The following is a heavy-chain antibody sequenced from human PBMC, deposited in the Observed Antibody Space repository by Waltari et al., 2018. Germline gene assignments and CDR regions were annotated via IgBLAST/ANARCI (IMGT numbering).Heavy chain of an antibody. CDR3: ARAVIAAAGRFDY. J-gene: IGHJ4*02. Sequence: EVHLVESGGGLVQPGGSLRLSCAASGFTFNSYWMHWVRQAPGKGPLWVARISGDGTTHYADSVKGRFTISRDNSKNTLYLQMNSLRAEDTAVYYCARAVIAAAGRFDYWGQGTLVTVSS. V-gene: IGHV3-74*01. CDR1: GFTFNSYW. CDR2: ISGDGTT. D-gene: IGHD6-13*01.